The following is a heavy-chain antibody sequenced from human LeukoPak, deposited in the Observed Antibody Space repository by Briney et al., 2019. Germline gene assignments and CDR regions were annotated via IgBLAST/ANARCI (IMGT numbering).Heavy chain of an antibody. CDR3: DTAVYYCAKDWRPYYYGMDV. CDR1: GFTFSSYG. Sequence: AWVSLRLSCAASGFTFSSYGMHWDRQAPGKGLEWVAVISFDGSNKYYADSVKGRFTMSTDDSKNTPYLQMDSLRAEDTCLRAEDTAVYYCAKDWRPYYYGMDVWGQGTTVTVSS. CDR2: ISFDGSNK. J-gene: IGHJ6*02. V-gene: IGHV3-30*18.